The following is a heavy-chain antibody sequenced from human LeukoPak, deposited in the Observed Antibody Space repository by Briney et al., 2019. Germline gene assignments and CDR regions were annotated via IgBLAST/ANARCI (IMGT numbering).Heavy chain of an antibody. CDR2: IYHSGST. Sequence: SETLSLTCAVSGYSISSGYYWGWIRQPPGKGLEWIGSIYHSGSTYYNPSLKSRVTISVDTSKNQFSLKLSSVTAADTAVYYCARRSYYDFRSGYYFDYWGQGTLVTVSS. V-gene: IGHV4-38-2*01. CDR3: ARRSYYDFRSGYYFDY. J-gene: IGHJ4*02. D-gene: IGHD3-3*01. CDR1: GYSISSGYY.